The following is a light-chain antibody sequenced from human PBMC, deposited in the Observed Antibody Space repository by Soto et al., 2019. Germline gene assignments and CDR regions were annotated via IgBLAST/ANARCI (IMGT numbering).Light chain of an antibody. V-gene: IGKV1-27*01. J-gene: IGKJ5*01. CDR2: AAS. Sequence: DIQMTQSPSSLSASVGDRVTITCRASQGISNFLAWYQQKPGKVPKLLISAASTLQSGVPSRFSGSGSGTDFTLIITSLQPEDVATYYCQKYSSVITVGQGTRLE. CDR1: QGISNF. CDR3: QKYSSVIT.